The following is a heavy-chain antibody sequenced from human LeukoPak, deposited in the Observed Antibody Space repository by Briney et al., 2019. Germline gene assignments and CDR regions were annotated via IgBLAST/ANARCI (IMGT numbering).Heavy chain of an antibody. D-gene: IGHD4-17*01. CDR1: GFTVSSNY. Sequence: GGSLRLSCAASGFTVSSNYMSWVRQAPGKGLEWVSIIYSGGSTYYADSVKGRFTISRDNSKNTVYLRMNSLRAEDTAVYYCARMESTTVTAIDYWGQGTLVTVSS. J-gene: IGHJ4*02. CDR3: ARMESTTVTAIDY. CDR2: IYSGGST. V-gene: IGHV3-66*01.